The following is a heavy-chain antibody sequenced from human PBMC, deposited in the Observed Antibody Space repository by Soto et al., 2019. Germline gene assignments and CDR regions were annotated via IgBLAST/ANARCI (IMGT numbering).Heavy chain of an antibody. Sequence: QVTLKESGPVLVKPTETLTLTCTVSGLSLSNGRLGVSWIRQPPGKALEWLAHIFSNDDKSYSTSLKSRLTIPKDTARSQVVLTMTNMDPVDSATYYCALIKDCSRTDCYLASFDPWGQGTLVTVSS. CDR3: ALIKDCSRTDCYLASFDP. J-gene: IGHJ5*02. CDR1: GLSLSNGRLG. D-gene: IGHD2-2*01. CDR2: IFSNDDK. V-gene: IGHV2-26*01.